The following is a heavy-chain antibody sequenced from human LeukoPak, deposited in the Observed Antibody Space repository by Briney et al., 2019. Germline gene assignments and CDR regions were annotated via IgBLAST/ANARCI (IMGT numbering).Heavy chain of an antibody. D-gene: IGHD3-22*01. Sequence: GGSLRLSCAASGFTVSSNYMSWVRQAPGKGLEWVSVIYSGGSTYYADSVKGRFTISRDNSKNTLYLQMNSLRAEDTAVYYCARDNYDSSDYYFFYYYYMDVWGKGTTVTVSS. J-gene: IGHJ6*03. CDR3: ARDNYDSSDYYFFYYYYMDV. CDR1: GFTVSSNY. CDR2: IYSGGST. V-gene: IGHV3-66*02.